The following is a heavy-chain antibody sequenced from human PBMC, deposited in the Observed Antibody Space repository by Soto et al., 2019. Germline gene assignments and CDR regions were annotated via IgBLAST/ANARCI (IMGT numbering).Heavy chain of an antibody. Sequence: EVQLVESGGGLVQPGGSLRLSCAASGFTVSSNYMNWVGQAPGKGLEWVSVIYSGGSTYYADSVKGRFTISRDNSKNTLYLQTNSLRAEDTAVYSCAREGYAFHYWGQGTLVTVSS. J-gene: IGHJ4*02. D-gene: IGHD2-15*01. CDR2: IYSGGST. V-gene: IGHV3-66*01. CDR3: AREGYAFHY. CDR1: GFTVSSNY.